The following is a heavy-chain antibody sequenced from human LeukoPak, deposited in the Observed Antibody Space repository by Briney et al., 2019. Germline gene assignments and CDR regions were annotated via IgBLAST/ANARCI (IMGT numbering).Heavy chain of an antibody. D-gene: IGHD6-13*01. Sequence: PGGSLRLSCAASGFAFSTYAMSWVRQAPGKGLEWVSAISGSGGSIYYADSVKGRFTTSRDNSKNTLYLQMNSLRAEDTAVYYCAKDAPAYSSSWYHFDYWGQGTLVTVSS. CDR1: GFAFSTYA. CDR3: AKDAPAYSSSWYHFDY. V-gene: IGHV3-23*01. CDR2: ISGSGGSI. J-gene: IGHJ4*02.